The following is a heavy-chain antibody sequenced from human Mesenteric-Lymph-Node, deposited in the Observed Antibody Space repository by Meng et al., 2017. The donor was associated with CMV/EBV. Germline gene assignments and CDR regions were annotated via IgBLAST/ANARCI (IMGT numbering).Heavy chain of an antibody. CDR2: ISGSGGST. CDR1: GFPLSGAW. Sequence: SGFPLSGAWMSWVRQAPGKGLEWVSGISGSGGSTYFADSVKGRFTLSRDNSKNTLYMQMNSLRVEDTAVYYCAKGSGNSGYGSFDYWGQGTLVTVSS. CDR3: AKGSGNSGYGSFDY. J-gene: IGHJ4*02. V-gene: IGHV3-23*01. D-gene: IGHD5-12*01.